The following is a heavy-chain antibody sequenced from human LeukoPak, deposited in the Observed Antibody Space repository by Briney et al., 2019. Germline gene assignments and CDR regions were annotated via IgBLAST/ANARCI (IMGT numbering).Heavy chain of an antibody. Sequence: GGSLRLSCAASGFTFSSYEMNWVRQAPGKGLEWVSYISSSGSTIYYADSVKGRSTISRDNAKNSLYLQMNSLRAEDTAVYYCARDLVRVMAGTTSGYWGQGTLVTVSS. CDR1: GFTFSSYE. J-gene: IGHJ4*02. D-gene: IGHD1-7*01. V-gene: IGHV3-48*03. CDR3: ARDLVRVMAGTTSGY. CDR2: ISSSGSTI.